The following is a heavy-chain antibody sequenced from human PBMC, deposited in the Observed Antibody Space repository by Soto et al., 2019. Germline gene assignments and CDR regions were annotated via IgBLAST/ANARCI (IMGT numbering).Heavy chain of an antibody. D-gene: IGHD2-2*01. Sequence: SETMSLTCSINVVSFSGSSWCCIHPPPRGGLEWIGEINHSGSTNYNPSLKSRVTISVDTSKNQFSLKLSSVTAADTAVYYCARGMGIVVVPDASTGDFDYWGQGTLVTVS. CDR2: INHSGST. CDR3: ARGMGIVVVPDASTGDFDY. CDR1: VVSFSGSS. J-gene: IGHJ4*02. V-gene: IGHV4-34*01.